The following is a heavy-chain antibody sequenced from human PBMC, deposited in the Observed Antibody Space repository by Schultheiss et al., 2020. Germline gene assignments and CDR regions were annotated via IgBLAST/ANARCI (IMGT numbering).Heavy chain of an antibody. D-gene: IGHD6-19*01. Sequence: GGSLRLSCAASGFTFSSYGMHWVRQAPGKGLEWVSAISGSGGSTYYADSVKGRFTISRNNSKNTLYLQMNSLRAEDTAVYYCALDGYRSGWYFQHWGQGTLVTVSS. V-gene: IGHV3-23*01. J-gene: IGHJ1*01. CDR1: GFTFSSYG. CDR3: ALDGYRSGWYFQH. CDR2: ISGSGGST.